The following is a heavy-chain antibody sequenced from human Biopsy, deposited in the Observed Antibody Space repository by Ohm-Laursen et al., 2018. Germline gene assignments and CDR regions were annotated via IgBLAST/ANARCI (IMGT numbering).Heavy chain of an antibody. CDR3: VRLNRRGNIIFFDY. CDR2: RFHSGSP. V-gene: IGHV4-59*08. Sequence: SDTLSLTCTVSGGSITADFWTWIRQTPGERLEWIGYRFHSGSPMYNPSLKSRVTISVDTSKSQFSLTLTSVTAADTAVYYCVRLNRRGNIIFFDYWGRGTLATVSS. D-gene: IGHD3/OR15-3a*01. J-gene: IGHJ4*02. CDR1: GGSITADF.